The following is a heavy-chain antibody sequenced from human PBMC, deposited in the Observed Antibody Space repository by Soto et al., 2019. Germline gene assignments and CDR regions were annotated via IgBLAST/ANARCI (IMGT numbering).Heavy chain of an antibody. CDR1: GYTFTSYD. Sequence: QVQLVQSGAEVKKPGASVKVSCKASGYTFTSYDINWVRQATGQGLEWMGWMNPNSGNTGYAQKFQGRVTMTRNTAISTAYMELSSLRSEDTAVYYCARAPIFGIYYYYYYMDVWGKGTTVTVSS. CDR2: MNPNSGNT. D-gene: IGHD3-3*01. CDR3: ARAPIFGIYYYYYYMDV. V-gene: IGHV1-8*01. J-gene: IGHJ6*03.